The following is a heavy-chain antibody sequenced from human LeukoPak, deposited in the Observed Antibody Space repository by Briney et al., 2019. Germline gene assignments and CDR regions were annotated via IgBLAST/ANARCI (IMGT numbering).Heavy chain of an antibody. Sequence: GGSLRLSCAASGFSISSYGMHWVRQAPGKGLEWVAVISYDGSNKYYADSVKGRFTISRDNSKNTLYLQINSLRAEDTAVYYCAKDGDPVHYWGQGTLVTVSS. CDR1: GFSISSYG. D-gene: IGHD3-3*01. V-gene: IGHV3-30*18. J-gene: IGHJ4*02. CDR3: AKDGDPVHY. CDR2: ISYDGSNK.